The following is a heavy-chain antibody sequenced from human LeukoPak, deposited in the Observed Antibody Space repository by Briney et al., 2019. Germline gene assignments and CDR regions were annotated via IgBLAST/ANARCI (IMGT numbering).Heavy chain of an antibody. CDR3: ARGHRWARLDY. Sequence: SETLSLTCAVYGGSFSGYYWSWIRQPPGKGLEWIGEINHSGSTNYNPSLKSRVTISVDTSKNQFSLKLGSVTAADTAVYYCARGHRWARLDYWGQGTLVTVSS. CDR1: GGSFSGYY. J-gene: IGHJ4*02. CDR2: INHSGST. D-gene: IGHD4-23*01. V-gene: IGHV4-34*01.